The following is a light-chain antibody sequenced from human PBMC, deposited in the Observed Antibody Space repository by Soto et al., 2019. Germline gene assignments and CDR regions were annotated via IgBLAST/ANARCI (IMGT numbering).Light chain of an antibody. CDR3: CSYAGNSRT. CDR2: EAT. Sequence: QSALTQPASVSGSPGQSITISCTGSISDVGSYNLVSWYQHHPGKVPKVIIYEATKRPSGVSSRFSGSKSPNAASLTISGLQAEDEADYYCCSYAGNSRTFGSETKLTVL. V-gene: IGLV2-23*01. J-gene: IGLJ1*01. CDR1: ISDVGSYNL.